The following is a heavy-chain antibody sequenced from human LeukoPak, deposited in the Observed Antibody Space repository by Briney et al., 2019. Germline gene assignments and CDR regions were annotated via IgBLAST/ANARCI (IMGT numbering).Heavy chain of an antibody. CDR3: ARAVKGCSSTSCPLETYYYYGMDV. J-gene: IGHJ6*02. Sequence: GGSLRLSCAASGFTVSSNYMSWVRQAPGKGLEWVSVIYSGGSTYYADSVKGRFTISRDNSKNTLYLQMNSLRAEDTAVYYCARAVKGCSSTSCPLETYYYYGMDVWGQGTTVTVSS. CDR2: IYSGGST. CDR1: GFTVSSNY. D-gene: IGHD2-2*01. V-gene: IGHV3-66*01.